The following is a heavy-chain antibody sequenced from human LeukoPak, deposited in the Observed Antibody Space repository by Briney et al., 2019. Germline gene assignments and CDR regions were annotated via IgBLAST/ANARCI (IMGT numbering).Heavy chain of an antibody. Sequence: PSETLSLTCTVSGGSISSYYWSWIRQPPGKGLEWIGYIYNSGSTNYNPSLKSRVSISVDSSKNQFSLKVSSVTAADTAVYYCARGSDTAAGLYWGQGTLVTVSS. CDR1: GGSISSYY. D-gene: IGHD6-13*01. V-gene: IGHV4-59*12. CDR2: IYNSGST. CDR3: ARGSDTAAGLY. J-gene: IGHJ4*02.